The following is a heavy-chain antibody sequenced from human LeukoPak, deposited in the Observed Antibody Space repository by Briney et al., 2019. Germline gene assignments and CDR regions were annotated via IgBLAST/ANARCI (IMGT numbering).Heavy chain of an antibody. J-gene: IGHJ4*02. CDR1: GGSFSGYY. CDR3: ARVGYSYGQYFDY. CDR2: INHSGST. D-gene: IGHD5-18*01. Sequence: SETLSLTCAVYGGSFSGYYWSWIRQPPGKGLEWIGEINHSGSTNYNPSLKSRVTISVDTSKNQFSLKLSSVTAADTAVYYCARVGYSYGQYFDYWGQGTLVTVSS. V-gene: IGHV4-34*01.